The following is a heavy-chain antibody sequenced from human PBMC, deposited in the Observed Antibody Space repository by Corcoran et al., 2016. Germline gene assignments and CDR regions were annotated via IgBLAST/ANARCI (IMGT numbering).Heavy chain of an antibody. Sequence: QVQLVQSGAEVKKPGASVKVSCKASGYTFTGYYMHWVRQAPGQGLEWMGWINPNSGGTNYAQKFQGRVTMTRDTSISTAYMELSRLRSDDTAVEYCARDPGYCSSTSCLGGYYYYGMDVWGQGTTVTVSS. D-gene: IGHD2-2*01. CDR1: GYTFTGYY. CDR2: INPNSGGT. J-gene: IGHJ6*02. V-gene: IGHV1-2*02. CDR3: ARDPGYCSSTSCLGGYYYYGMDV.